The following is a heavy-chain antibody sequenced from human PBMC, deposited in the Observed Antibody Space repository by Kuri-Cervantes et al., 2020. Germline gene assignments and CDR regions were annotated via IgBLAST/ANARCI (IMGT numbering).Heavy chain of an antibody. Sequence: ASVKVSCKASGYTFTSYAMHWVRQAPGQRLEWMGWINAGNGNTKYSQQFQGRVTMTRNTSISTAYMELSSMRSEDTAVYYCARVEGRSYGHYYYYYYVDVWGKGTTVTVSS. V-gene: IGHV1-3*01. CDR3: ARVEGRSYGHYYYYYYVDV. D-gene: IGHD5-18*01. CDR2: INAGNGNT. J-gene: IGHJ6*03. CDR1: GYTFTSYA.